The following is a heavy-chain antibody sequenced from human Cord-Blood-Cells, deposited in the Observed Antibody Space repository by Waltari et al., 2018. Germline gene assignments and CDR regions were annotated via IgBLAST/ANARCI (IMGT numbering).Heavy chain of an antibody. CDR3: AIKDWYFDL. Sequence: QVQLVQSGAEVKKPGPSVKVSCQASGGTFSSYAISWVRQAHGQGLEWMGIISPIDGIANYAQKVQGRGTITADKSTSTACKELSRLRAEDAAVYYCAIKDWYFDLWGRGTLVTGSS. J-gene: IGHJ2*01. CDR2: ISPIDGIA. CDR1: GGTFSSYA. V-gene: IGHV1-69*09.